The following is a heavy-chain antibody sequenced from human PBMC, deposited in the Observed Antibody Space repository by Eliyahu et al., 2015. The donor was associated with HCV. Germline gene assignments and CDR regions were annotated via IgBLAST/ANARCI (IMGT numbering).Heavy chain of an antibody. Sequence: QVQLQQWGAGLLKPSETLSLTCAVYGGSFSGYYWSWIRQPPGKGLEWIGEINHSGSTNYNPSLKSRVTISVDTSKNQFSLKLSSVTAADTAVYYCARGRRPITIFGVVTLFDYWGQGTLVTVSS. CDR3: ARGRRPITIFGVVTLFDY. CDR2: INHSGST. D-gene: IGHD3-3*01. V-gene: IGHV4-34*01. J-gene: IGHJ4*02. CDR1: GGSFSGYY.